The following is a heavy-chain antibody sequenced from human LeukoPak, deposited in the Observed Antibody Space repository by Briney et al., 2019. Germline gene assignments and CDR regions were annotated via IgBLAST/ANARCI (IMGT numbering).Heavy chain of an antibody. CDR2: IYNGANT. CDR3: ARDREVVTAKAQMDV. V-gene: IGHV3-53*01. CDR1: GFTVSTNH. J-gene: IGHJ6*04. Sequence: GGSLRLSCAVSGFTVSTNHMSWVRQAPGKGLEWVSVIYNGANTYYTDSVKGRFTISRDNSKNTVFLQMSSLRAEDTAVYYCARDREVVTAKAQMDVWGKGTTVTVSS. D-gene: IGHD2-21*02.